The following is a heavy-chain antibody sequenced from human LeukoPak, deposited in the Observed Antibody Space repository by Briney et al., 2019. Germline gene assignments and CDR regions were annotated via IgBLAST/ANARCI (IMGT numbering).Heavy chain of an antibody. CDR3: AKDMDIVVVPAAIFD. D-gene: IGHD2-2*03. CDR2: ISGSGGST. V-gene: IGHV3-23*01. J-gene: IGHJ4*02. Sequence: GGSLRLSCAASGFTFSDYYMSWVRQAPGKGLEWVSAISGSGGSTYYADSVKGRFTISRDNSKNTLYLQMNSLRAEDTAVYYCAKDMDIVVVPAAIFDWGQGTLVTVSS. CDR1: GFTFSDYY.